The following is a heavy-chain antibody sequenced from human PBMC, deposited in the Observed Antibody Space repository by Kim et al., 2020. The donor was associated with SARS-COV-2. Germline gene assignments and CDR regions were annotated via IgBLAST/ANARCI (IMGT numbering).Heavy chain of an antibody. V-gene: IGHV4-61*01. CDR1: GGSVRSGNYY. CDR3: ASDRGSSCDAFDI. Sequence: SETLSLTCSVSGGSVRSGNYYWNWIRQSPGKGLEWIGYIFYSGSTSYNPSLKSRVTISVDTSRNQLSLKVTSVTAADTAVYYCASDRGSSCDAFDIWGQGTMVTVSS. CDR2: IFYSGST. D-gene: IGHD3-10*01. J-gene: IGHJ3*02.